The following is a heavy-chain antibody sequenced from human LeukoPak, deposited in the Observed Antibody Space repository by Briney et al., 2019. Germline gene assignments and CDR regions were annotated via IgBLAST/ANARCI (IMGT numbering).Heavy chain of an antibody. CDR3: ASKDYYDSSGYYNGAFDI. Sequence: GESLKISCKGSGYSFTSYWIGWARQMPGKGLEWMGIIYPGDSDTRYSPSFQGQVTISADKSISTAYLQWSSLKASDTAVYYCASKDYYDSSGYYNGAFDIWGQGTMVTVSS. J-gene: IGHJ3*02. CDR1: GYSFTSYW. V-gene: IGHV5-51*01. CDR2: IYPGDSDT. D-gene: IGHD3-22*01.